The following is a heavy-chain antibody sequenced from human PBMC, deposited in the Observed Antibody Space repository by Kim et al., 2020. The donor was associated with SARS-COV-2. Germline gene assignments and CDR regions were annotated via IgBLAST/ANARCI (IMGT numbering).Heavy chain of an antibody. D-gene: IGHD6-13*01. V-gene: IGHV4-34*01. Sequence: VPGASLSRYYWSWIRQSPEKGLEWIGEINASGGTNYNPSLKSRLTMSVATSRNQFSLNLRSVTDADTAVYYCASLSSSWPGLDYWGQGNLVTVS. CDR2: INASGGT. J-gene: IGHJ4*02. CDR1: GASLSRYY. CDR3: ASLSSSWPGLDY.